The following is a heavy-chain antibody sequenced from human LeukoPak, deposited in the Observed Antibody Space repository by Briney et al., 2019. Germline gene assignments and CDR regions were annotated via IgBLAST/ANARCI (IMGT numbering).Heavy chain of an antibody. Sequence: SETLSLTCTVSGDSISSNNYYWGWIRQPPGKGLEWIGSIYYSGSTYYNPSLKSRVTISVDTSKNQFSLKLSSVTAADTAVYYCARVNYDFWSGYYKEGNWFDPWGQGTLVTVSS. CDR3: ARVNYDFWSGYYKEGNWFDP. D-gene: IGHD3-3*01. CDR1: GDSISSNNYY. V-gene: IGHV4-39*07. J-gene: IGHJ5*02. CDR2: IYYSGST.